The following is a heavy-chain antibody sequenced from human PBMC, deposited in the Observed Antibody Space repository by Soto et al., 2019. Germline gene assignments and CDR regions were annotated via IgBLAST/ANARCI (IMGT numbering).Heavy chain of an antibody. J-gene: IGHJ2*01. Sequence: GRSLRLSCAASGFTFSSYWMHWVRQAPGKGLVWVSRINSDGSSTSYADSVKGRFTISRDNAKNTLYLQMNSLRAEDTAVYYCARGRWGGNWYFDLWGRGTLVTVSS. CDR3: ARGRWGGNWYFDL. D-gene: IGHD3-16*01. CDR2: INSDGSST. CDR1: GFTFSSYW. V-gene: IGHV3-74*01.